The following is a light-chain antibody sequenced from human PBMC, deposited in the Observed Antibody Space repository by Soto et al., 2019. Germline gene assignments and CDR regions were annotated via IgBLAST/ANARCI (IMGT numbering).Light chain of an antibody. CDR3: AAWDDSLNARGV. V-gene: IGLV1-44*01. Sequence: QAVVTQPPSASGTPGQRVTISCSGSRSNIGNNAVSWYQQLPGTAPKLLIYNNNQRPSGVPDRFSGSKSGTSASLAISGLQSEDEADYYYAAWDDSLNARGVFGGGTKLTVL. CDR2: NNN. CDR1: RSNIGNNA. J-gene: IGLJ3*02.